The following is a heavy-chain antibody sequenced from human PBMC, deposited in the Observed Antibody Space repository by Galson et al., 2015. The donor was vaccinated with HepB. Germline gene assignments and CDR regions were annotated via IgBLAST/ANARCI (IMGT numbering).Heavy chain of an antibody. CDR2: THTSGSI. Sequence: SETLSLTCTVSGGSVGNYYLSWIRQPAGKGLEWIGRTHTSGSINVNPSLKGRLTISVDTSKNQFSLKLSSVTAADTAVYYCARDATIWSGYYNYYYYYMDVWGKGTTVTVSS. V-gene: IGHV4-4*07. CDR3: ARDATIWSGYYNYYYYYMDV. CDR1: GGSVGNYY. D-gene: IGHD3-3*01. J-gene: IGHJ6*03.